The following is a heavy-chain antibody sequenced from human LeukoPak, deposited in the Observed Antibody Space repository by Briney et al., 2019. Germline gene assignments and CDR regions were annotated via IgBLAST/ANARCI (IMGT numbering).Heavy chain of an antibody. J-gene: IGHJ6*03. CDR2: INHSGST. Sequence: SETLSLTCAVYGESFSGYYWSWIRQPPGKGLEWIGEINHSGSTNYNPSLKSRVTILVDTPKNQFSLKLTSMTAADTAVYYCARLDTMRSGTYNYYYYMDVWGKGTTVTISS. D-gene: IGHD3-10*01. V-gene: IGHV4-34*01. CDR1: GESFSGYY. CDR3: ARLDTMRSGTYNYYYYMDV.